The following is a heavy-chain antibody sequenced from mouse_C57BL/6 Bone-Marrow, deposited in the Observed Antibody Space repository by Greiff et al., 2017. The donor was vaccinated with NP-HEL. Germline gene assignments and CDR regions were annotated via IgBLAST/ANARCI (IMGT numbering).Heavy chain of an antibody. D-gene: IGHD1-1*01. CDR2: IDPSDSYT. Sequence: SPGQGLEWIGEIDPSDSYTNYNQKFKGKSTLTVDKSSSTAYMQLSSLTSEDSAVYYCASDYYGSSYWYFDVWGTGTTVTVSS. J-gene: IGHJ1*03. V-gene: IGHV1-69*01. CDR3: ASDYYGSSYWYFDV.